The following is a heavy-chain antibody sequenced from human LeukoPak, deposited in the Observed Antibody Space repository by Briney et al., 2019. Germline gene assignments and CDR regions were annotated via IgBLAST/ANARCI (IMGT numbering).Heavy chain of an antibody. V-gene: IGHV1-2*02. J-gene: IGHJ4*02. CDR3: ARKSGCTGGVCLYYFDY. CDR1: GYTFTGYY. Sequence: GASMKVSCKASGYTFTGYYMHWVRQAPGQGLEWMGWINPNSGGTNYAQKFQGRVTMTRDTSISTAYMELSRLRSDDTAVYYCARKSGCTGGVCLYYFDYWGQGTLVTVSS. CDR2: INPNSGGT. D-gene: IGHD2-8*02.